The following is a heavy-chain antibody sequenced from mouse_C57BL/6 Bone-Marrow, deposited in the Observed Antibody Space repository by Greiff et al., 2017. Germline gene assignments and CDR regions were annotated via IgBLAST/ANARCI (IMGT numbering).Heavy chain of an antibody. CDR1: GYTFTSYW. CDR2: IYPSDSET. J-gene: IGHJ4*01. CDR3: ARIGSSYNYHAMDY. V-gene: IGHV1-61*01. Sequence: QVQLQQPGAELVRPGSSVKLSCKASGYTFTSYWMDWVKQRPGQGLEWIGNIYPSDSETHYNQKFKDQATLTVDQSSSTAYMQLSSLTSEDSAVYYGARIGSSYNYHAMDYWGQGTAVTVAA. D-gene: IGHD1-1*01.